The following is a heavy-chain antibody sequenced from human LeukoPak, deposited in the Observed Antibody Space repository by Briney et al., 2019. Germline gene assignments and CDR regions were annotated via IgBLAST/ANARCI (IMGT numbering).Heavy chain of an antibody. CDR3: ARAIRL. V-gene: IGHV3-69-1*02. J-gene: IGHJ4*02. Sequence: PGGSLTLSCTASGVTFSDNSENWGWLRPGKGLEWVSCITGISDMYYADSVKGRFTISRDNAKNSVYLQMNSLRAEDTGIYYCARAIRLWGQGTLVTVSS. CDR1: GVTFSDNS. D-gene: IGHD1-1*01. CDR2: ITGISDM.